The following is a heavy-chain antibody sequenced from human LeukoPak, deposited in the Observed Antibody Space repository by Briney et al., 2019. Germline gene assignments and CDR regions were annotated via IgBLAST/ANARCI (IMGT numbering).Heavy chain of an antibody. V-gene: IGHV1-2*06. J-gene: IGHJ3*02. D-gene: IGHD4-11*01. Sequence: WASVTVSFKNPGYSIAVYYIHWVRQAPGQGLEWMGRLNPNYRDTNFAQRFQGRVTMTRDTTITTAFMELNNLRSDDTAIYYCARGAYDYDAFDIWGQGTMVTVSS. CDR1: GYSIAVYY. CDR2: LNPNYRDT. CDR3: ARGAYDYDAFDI.